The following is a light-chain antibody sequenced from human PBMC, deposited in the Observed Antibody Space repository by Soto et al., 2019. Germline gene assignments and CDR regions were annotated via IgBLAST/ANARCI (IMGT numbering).Light chain of an antibody. J-gene: IGKJ1*01. CDR1: QDISSY. CDR3: QQSDSTPRT. Sequence: DIQMTQSPSTLSGSVGDRVTITCRASQDISSYLTWYQQKPGKAPKLLIYGASSLQRGVPSRFSGSGSGTDFTLTISNLQPEDSASYYCQQSDSTPRTFGQGTKVDIK. V-gene: IGKV1-39*01. CDR2: GAS.